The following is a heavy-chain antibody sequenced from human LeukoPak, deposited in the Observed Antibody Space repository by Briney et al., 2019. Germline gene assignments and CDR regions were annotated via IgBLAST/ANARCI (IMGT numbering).Heavy chain of an antibody. CDR2: ISSSSSYI. CDR1: GFTFSGYS. D-gene: IGHD3-22*01. CDR3: ARDYYDSSGYSYDY. J-gene: IGHJ4*02. Sequence: GGSLRLSCAGSGFTFSGYSMTWVREAPGKGLEWVSSISSSSSYIYYADSVKGRFTISRDNAKNSLYLQMNSLRAEDTAVYYCARDYYDSSGYSYDYWGQGTLVTVSS. V-gene: IGHV3-21*01.